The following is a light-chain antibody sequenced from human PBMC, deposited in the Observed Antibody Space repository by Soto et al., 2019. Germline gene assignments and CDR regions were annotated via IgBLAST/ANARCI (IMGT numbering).Light chain of an antibody. Sequence: EIVLTQSPGTLSSSPGERATLSCRASQSLSNTYLAWYQQKPGQAPRLLIYNASSRATGIPDRFSGSGSGTDFTLTISRLEPEDFAVYYCQQYGRSITFGQGTRLDIK. CDR3: QQYGRSIT. J-gene: IGKJ5*01. CDR2: NAS. V-gene: IGKV3-20*01. CDR1: QSLSNTY.